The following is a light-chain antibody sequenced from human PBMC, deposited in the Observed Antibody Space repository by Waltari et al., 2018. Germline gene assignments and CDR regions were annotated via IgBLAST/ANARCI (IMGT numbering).Light chain of an antibody. Sequence: DIVMTQSPDSLAVSLGERATINCKSSQSVLYNSNDKNYLAWYQQTPGKPPKLLIYWASTRESGVPDRFGGSGSGTDFTLTISSLQAKDVAVYYCQQYYRSRTFGQWTKVEIK. CDR2: WAS. CDR1: QSVLYNSNDKNY. J-gene: IGKJ1*01. CDR3: QQYYRSRT. V-gene: IGKV4-1*01.